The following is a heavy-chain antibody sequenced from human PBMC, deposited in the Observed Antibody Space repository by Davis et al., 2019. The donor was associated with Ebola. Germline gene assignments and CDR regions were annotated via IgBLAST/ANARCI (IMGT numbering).Heavy chain of an antibody. J-gene: IGHJ4*02. V-gene: IGHV3-74*01. Sequence: PGGSLRLSCAASGFIFSNYVMHWVRQAPGKGLEWVSRISGDESTTDYADSVKGRFTISRDNVKNMLYLQMNSLRAEDTAVYYCARTQFYFDSWGQGILVTVSS. CDR2: ISGDESTT. CDR1: GFIFSNYV. CDR3: ARTQFYFDS.